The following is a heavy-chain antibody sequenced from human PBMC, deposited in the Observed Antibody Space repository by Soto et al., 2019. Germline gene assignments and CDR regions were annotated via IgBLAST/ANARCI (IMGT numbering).Heavy chain of an antibody. CDR3: ARAQDIVVVVAASSHFDY. J-gene: IGHJ4*02. V-gene: IGHV3-33*01. CDR2: IWYDGSNK. CDR1: GFTFSSYG. D-gene: IGHD2-15*01. Sequence: QVQLVESGGGVVQPGRSLRLSCAASGFTFSSYGMHWVRQAPGKGLEWVAVIWYDGSNKYYADSVKGRFTISRDNSKNTLYLQMNSLRAEDTAVYYCARAQDIVVVVAASSHFDYWGQGTLVTVSS.